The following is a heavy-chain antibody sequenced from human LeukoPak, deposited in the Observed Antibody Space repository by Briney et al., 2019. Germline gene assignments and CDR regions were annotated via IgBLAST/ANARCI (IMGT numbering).Heavy chain of an antibody. CDR2: ISGSGDNT. V-gene: IGHV3-23*01. CDR1: GFTFSSYA. Sequence: GGSLRLSCAASGFTFSSYAMHWVRQAPGKGLEWVSTISGSGDNTYNADSVKGRFTISRDNSKNTLYLQVTSLRVEDTAIYYCAKARSAVAASAANYWGQGTLVTVSS. CDR3: AKARSAVAASAANY. J-gene: IGHJ4*02. D-gene: IGHD6-19*01.